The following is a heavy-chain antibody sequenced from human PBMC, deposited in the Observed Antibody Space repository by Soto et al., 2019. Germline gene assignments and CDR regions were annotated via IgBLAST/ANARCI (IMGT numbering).Heavy chain of an antibody. V-gene: IGHV3-15*01. J-gene: IGHJ4*02. D-gene: IGHD3-22*01. CDR2: IKGEADGGTT. CDR1: GFTFSNAW. CDR3: TTGLSNGYYNFDY. Sequence: PGGSLRLSCGASGFTFSNAWMSWVRQAPGKGLEWVGRIKGEADGGTTDYAAPVKGRITISRDHSKDTLYLQMNSLKTEDTAVYYCTTGLSNGYYNFDYWGQGTLLTVSS.